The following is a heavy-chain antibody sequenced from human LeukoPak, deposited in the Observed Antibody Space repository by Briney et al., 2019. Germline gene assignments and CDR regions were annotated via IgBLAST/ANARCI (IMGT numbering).Heavy chain of an antibody. CDR3: AREDPQTRVPEGMDV. D-gene: IGHD4/OR15-4a*01. CDR1: GGSISNFY. Sequence: SETLSLTCTVSGGSISNFYWSWIRQSPGKGLEWIGYVYYGGTTNSNPSLKSRVTISVDTSKNQFSLQLRSVTAADSAVYFCAREDPQTRVPEGMDVWGQGTTVIVSS. J-gene: IGHJ6*02. CDR2: VYYGGTT. V-gene: IGHV4-59*01.